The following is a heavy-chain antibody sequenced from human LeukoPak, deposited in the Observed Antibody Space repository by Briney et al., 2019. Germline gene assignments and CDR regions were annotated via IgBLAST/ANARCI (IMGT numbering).Heavy chain of an antibody. J-gene: IGHJ4*01. V-gene: IGHV3-11*01. D-gene: IGHD2-2*01. CDR1: GFTFSDYY. Sequence: PGGSLRLSCAASGFTFSDYYMSWLRQAPGKGLEWVSYISSSGSTIYYADSVKGRFTISRHNAKNSLYLQMNSLRAEDTAVYYCAREARYCSSPSCSRVDYWGQGTLVTVSS. CDR2: ISSSGSTI. CDR3: AREARYCSSPSCSRVDY.